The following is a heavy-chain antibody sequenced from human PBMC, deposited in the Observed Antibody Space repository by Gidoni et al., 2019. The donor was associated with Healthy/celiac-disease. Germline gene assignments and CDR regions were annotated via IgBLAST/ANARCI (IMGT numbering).Heavy chain of an antibody. V-gene: IGHV3-30*18. J-gene: IGHJ6*02. CDR1: GFTFSSYG. Sequence: QVQLVESGGGVVQPGRSLRLSCAASGFTFSSYGMHWFRQAPGKGLEWVAVISYDGSNKYYADAVKGRFTISRDNSKNTLYLQMNSLRAEDTAVYYCAKVFRCSGGSCYSGWAYYYYYGMDVWGQGTTVTVSS. CDR3: AKVFRCSGGSCYSGWAYYYYYGMDV. D-gene: IGHD2-15*01. CDR2: ISYDGSNK.